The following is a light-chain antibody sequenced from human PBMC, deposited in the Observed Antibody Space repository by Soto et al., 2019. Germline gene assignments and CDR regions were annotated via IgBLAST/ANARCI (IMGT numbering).Light chain of an antibody. CDR3: QQYTDLPRT. V-gene: IGKV3-20*01. J-gene: IGKJ1*01. CDR1: QSVRSNS. Sequence: EIVLTQSPVTLSLSPGERATLSCRASQSVRSNSLAWFQQKPGQAPRLLIYGASNRATGIPDRFSGSGSGTDFTLTISRLEPEDFAVYYCQQYTDLPRTFGQGTKVDIK. CDR2: GAS.